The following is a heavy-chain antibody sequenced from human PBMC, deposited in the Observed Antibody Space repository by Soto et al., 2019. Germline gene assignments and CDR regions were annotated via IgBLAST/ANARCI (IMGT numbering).Heavy chain of an antibody. J-gene: IGHJ5*02. D-gene: IGHD2-8*01. V-gene: IGHV4-4*02. Sequence: VQLQESGPGLVKPSGTLSLTCTVSGGSISTTNWWSWVRQSPGKGLEWIGEILHIGSTNYNPSLQGPSNISIDKAKNPFSLRLSSGAAADTAVFYLASGFDRDGPFNGGHPWGQGTFGSVSS. CDR2: ILHIGST. CDR3: ASGFDRDGPFNGGHP. CDR1: GGSISTTNW.